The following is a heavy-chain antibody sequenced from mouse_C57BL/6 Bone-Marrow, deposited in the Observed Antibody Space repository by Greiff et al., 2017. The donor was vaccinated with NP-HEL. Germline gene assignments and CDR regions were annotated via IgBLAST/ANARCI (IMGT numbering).Heavy chain of an antibody. CDR2: IYPRSGNT. V-gene: IGHV1-81*01. D-gene: IGHD1-1*01. J-gene: IGHJ1*03. Sequence: VQLQQSGAELARPGASVKLSCKASGYTFTSYGISWVKQRTGQGLEWIGEIYPRSGNTYYNEKFKGKATLTADKSSSTAYMELRSLTSEDSAVYFCARLTTLVVTRYFDVWGTGTTVTVSS. CDR3: ARLTTLVVTRYFDV. CDR1: GYTFTSYG.